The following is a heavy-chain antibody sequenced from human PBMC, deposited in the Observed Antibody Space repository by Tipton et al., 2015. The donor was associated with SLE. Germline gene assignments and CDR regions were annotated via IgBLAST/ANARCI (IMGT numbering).Heavy chain of an antibody. J-gene: IGHJ4*02. D-gene: IGHD6-13*01. Sequence: SLRLSCAASGFTFSSYNMNWVRQAPGKGLEWVSFISSSGSYIYYADSVKGRFTISRDNAKNSLYLQMNSLRAEDTAVYFCATDLRAAGYFDYWGQGTLVTVSS. CDR2: ISSSGSYI. CDR3: ATDLRAAGYFDY. V-gene: IGHV3-21*01. CDR1: GFTFSSYN.